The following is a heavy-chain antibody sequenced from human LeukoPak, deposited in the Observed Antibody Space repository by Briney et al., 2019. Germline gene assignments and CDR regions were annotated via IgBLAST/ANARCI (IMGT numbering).Heavy chain of an antibody. Sequence: SETLSLTCTVSGGSISSYYWSWIRQPPGKGLEWIGYIYYSGNINYNPSLKSRVTISVDTSKNQFSLKLSSVTAADTAVYYCARARGEDRDGAFDIWAHGTMVTVSS. CDR1: GGSISSYY. D-gene: IGHD2-15*01. CDR2: IYYSGNI. V-gene: IGHV4-59*08. CDR3: ARARGEDRDGAFDI. J-gene: IGHJ2*01.